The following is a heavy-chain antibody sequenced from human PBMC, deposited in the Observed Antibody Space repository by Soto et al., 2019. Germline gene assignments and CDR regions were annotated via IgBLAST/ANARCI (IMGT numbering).Heavy chain of an antibody. CDR1: GFTVSSNY. CDR2: IFSGGST. D-gene: IGHD2-21*02. CDR3: ATRVTAGY. V-gene: IGHV3-66*01. Sequence: EVQLVESGGGLVQPGGSLRLSCVASGFTVSSNYMSRVRQAPGKGLEWVSVIFSGGSTNYADSVKGRFTISRDNSKNTLYLQMNSLRAEDTAVYYCATRVTAGYWGQGTLVTVS. J-gene: IGHJ4*02.